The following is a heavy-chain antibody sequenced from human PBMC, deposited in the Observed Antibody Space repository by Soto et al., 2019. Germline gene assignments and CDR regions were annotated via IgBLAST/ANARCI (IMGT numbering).Heavy chain of an antibody. Sequence: GGSLRLSCAASGFTFSSYAMSWVRQAPGKGLEWVSAISGSGGSTYYADSVKGRFTISRDNSKNTLYLQMNSLRAEDSAVYYCAKDGAWYSTTYDYWGQGTLVTVSS. CDR2: ISGSGGST. V-gene: IGHV3-23*01. CDR1: GFTFSSYA. J-gene: IGHJ4*02. D-gene: IGHD1-1*01. CDR3: AKDGAWYSTTYDY.